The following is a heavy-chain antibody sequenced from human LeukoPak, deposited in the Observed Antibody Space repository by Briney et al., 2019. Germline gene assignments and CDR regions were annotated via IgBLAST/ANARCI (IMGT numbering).Heavy chain of an antibody. Sequence: ASVKVSCKASGYTFSSYGISWVRQAPGQGLEWMGWISGYNGDTRYAQNLQGRVTVTTDTSTSTAYMELRSLRSDDTAVYYCARERRGYSYGRGDYWGKGTLVTVSS. CDR1: GYTFSSYG. V-gene: IGHV1-18*01. CDR3: ARERRGYSYGRGDY. J-gene: IGHJ4*02. D-gene: IGHD5-18*01. CDR2: ISGYNGDT.